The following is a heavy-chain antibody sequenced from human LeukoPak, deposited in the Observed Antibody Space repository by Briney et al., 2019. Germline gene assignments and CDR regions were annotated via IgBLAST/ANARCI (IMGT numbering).Heavy chain of an antibody. Sequence: GGSLRLSCAASGFTFSSYAMSWVRQAPGKGLEWVSSISSSSSYIYYADSVKGRFTISRDNAKNSLYLQMNSLRAEDTAVYYCARVSSSGRVYYFDYWGQGTLVTVSS. CDR3: ARVSSSGRVYYFDY. CDR2: ISSSSSYI. J-gene: IGHJ4*02. D-gene: IGHD6-19*01. CDR1: GFTFSSYA. V-gene: IGHV3-21*01.